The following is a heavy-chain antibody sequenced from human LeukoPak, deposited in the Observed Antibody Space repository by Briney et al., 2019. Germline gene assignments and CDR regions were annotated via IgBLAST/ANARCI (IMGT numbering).Heavy chain of an antibody. CDR3: ARGDPGRAGGNWFDP. CDR1: GGSISSYY. D-gene: IGHD1-14*01. CDR2: IYTSGST. Sequence: SETLSLTCTVSGGSISSYYWSWIRQPAGKGLEWIGRIYTSGSTYYNPSLKSRVTISVDTSKNQFSLKLSSVTAADTAVYYCARGDPGRAGGNWFDPWGQGTLVTVSS. V-gene: IGHV4-4*07. J-gene: IGHJ5*02.